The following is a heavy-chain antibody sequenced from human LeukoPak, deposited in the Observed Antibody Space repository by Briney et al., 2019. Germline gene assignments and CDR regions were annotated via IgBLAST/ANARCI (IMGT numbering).Heavy chain of an antibody. CDR1: GGSISSYY. CDR3: ARAQGLGETTYYYYYGMDV. J-gene: IGHJ6*02. D-gene: IGHD1-1*01. Sequence: SETLSLTCTVSGGSISSYYWSWTRQPPGKGLEWIGDMYYSGSTNYNPSLKSRVTISVDTSRNQFSLKLSSVTAADTAVYYCARAQGLGETTYYYYYGMDVWGQGTTVTVSS. V-gene: IGHV4-59*01. CDR2: MYYSGST.